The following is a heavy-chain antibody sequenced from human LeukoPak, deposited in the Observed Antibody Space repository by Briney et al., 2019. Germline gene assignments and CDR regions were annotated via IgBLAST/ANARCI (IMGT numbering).Heavy chain of an antibody. CDR2: IYYSGST. CDR1: GGSISSYF. Sequence: PSETLSLTCIVSGGSISSYFWSWIRQPPGKGLEWIGYIYYSGSTNYNPSLKSRVTISVDTSKNQFSLKLSSVTAADTAVYYCARGQQLTLFDYWGQGTLVTVSS. J-gene: IGHJ4*02. D-gene: IGHD6-13*01. CDR3: ARGQQLTLFDY. V-gene: IGHV4-59*01.